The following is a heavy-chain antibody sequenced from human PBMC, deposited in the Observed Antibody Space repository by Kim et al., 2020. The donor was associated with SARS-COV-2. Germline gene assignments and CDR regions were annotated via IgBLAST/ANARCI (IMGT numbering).Heavy chain of an antibody. J-gene: IGHJ6*02. CDR2: ISSSSSYI. V-gene: IGHV3-21*01. CDR1: GFTFSSYS. D-gene: IGHD3-16*01. Sequence: GGSLRLSCAASGFTFSSYSMNWVRQAPGKGLEWVSSISSSSSYIYYADSVKGRFTISRDNAKNSLYLQMNSLRADDTAVYYCARDDGGNRWSHYYYYGMVVWGQETKVTVSS. CDR3: ARDDGGNRWSHYYYYGMVV.